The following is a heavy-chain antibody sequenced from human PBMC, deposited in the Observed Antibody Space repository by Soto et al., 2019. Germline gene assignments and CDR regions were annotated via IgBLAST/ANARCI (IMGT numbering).Heavy chain of an antibody. V-gene: IGHV3-74*01. CDR1: GFTFSSYW. D-gene: IGHD6-13*01. Sequence: GGSLRLSCAASGFTFSSYWMHWVRQAPGKGLVWVSRINSDGSSTSYADSVKGRFTISRDNAKNTLYLQMNSLRAEDTAVYYCARESSSSWFNWFDPWGQGTLVTVSS. J-gene: IGHJ5*02. CDR2: INSDGSST. CDR3: ARESSSSWFNWFDP.